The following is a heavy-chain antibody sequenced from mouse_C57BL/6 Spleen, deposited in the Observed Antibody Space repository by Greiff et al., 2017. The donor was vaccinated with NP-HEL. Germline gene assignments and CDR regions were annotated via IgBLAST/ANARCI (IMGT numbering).Heavy chain of an antibody. CDR1: GYSITSGYY. Sequence: EVKVEESGPGLVKPSQSLSLTCSVTGYSITSGYYWNWIRQFPGNKLEWMGYISYDGSNNYNPSLKNRISITRDTSKNQFFLKLNSVTTEDTATYYCARSVYYGYFDVWGTGTTVTVSS. V-gene: IGHV3-6*01. CDR3: ARSVYYGYFDV. J-gene: IGHJ1*03. CDR2: ISYDGSN.